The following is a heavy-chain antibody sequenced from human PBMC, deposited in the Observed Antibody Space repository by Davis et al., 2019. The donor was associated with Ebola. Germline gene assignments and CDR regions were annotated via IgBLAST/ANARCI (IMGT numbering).Heavy chain of an antibody. CDR1: GFSFRTYG. CDR2: IRYDGSNK. D-gene: IGHD6-19*01. J-gene: IGHJ4*02. V-gene: IGHV3-30*02. CDR3: AKGDNSGWYGVDY. Sequence: GESLKTPCAASGFSFRTYGLHWVRQAPDRGLDWVAYIRYDGSNKDYADSVKGRFTISRHNSKNTLYLQMNSLRAEDTAVYYCAKGDNSGWYGVDYWGQGTLVTVSS.